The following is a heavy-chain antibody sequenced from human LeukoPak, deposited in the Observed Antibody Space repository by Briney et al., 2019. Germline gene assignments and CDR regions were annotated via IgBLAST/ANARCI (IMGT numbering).Heavy chain of an antibody. D-gene: IGHD6-13*01. CDR2: FSESGGNT. Sequence: GGSLRLSCAASGFTFSNYALSWVRQAPGKGLEWVSTFSESGGNTYYADSVKGRFTISKDNSKNTVYLQMSSLRVDDTAVYYCAKAASSSWPSYYYGMDVWGQGTTVTVSS. CDR3: AKAASSSWPSYYYGMDV. CDR1: GFTFSNYA. V-gene: IGHV3-23*01. J-gene: IGHJ6*02.